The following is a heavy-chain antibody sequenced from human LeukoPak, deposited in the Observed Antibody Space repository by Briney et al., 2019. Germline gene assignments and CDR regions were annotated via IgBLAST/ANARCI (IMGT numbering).Heavy chain of an antibody. J-gene: IGHJ1*01. CDR2: IYYSGST. CDR3: ARDDRYSSSSGYFQH. V-gene: IGHV4-39*07. CDR1: GGSISSSSYY. D-gene: IGHD6-6*01. Sequence: PSETLSLTCTVSGGSISSSSYYWGWIRQPPGKGLEWIGSIYYSGSTYYNPSLKSRVTISVDTSKNQFSLKLSSVTAADTAVYYCARDDRYSSSSGYFQHWGQGTLVTVSS.